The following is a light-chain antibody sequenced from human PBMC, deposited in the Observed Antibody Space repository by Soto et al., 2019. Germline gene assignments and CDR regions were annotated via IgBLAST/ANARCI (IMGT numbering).Light chain of an antibody. CDR2: DAS. CDR3: QQYASSPLT. V-gene: IGKV3-20*01. Sequence: EIVLTQSPGTLSLSPGERATLSCRASQSVSTNYLAWYQQKPGRAPRLLIYDASTRATGIPDRFSGSGSGTDFTLTISRLEPEDFAVYYCQQYASSPLTFGGGTKVDIK. CDR1: QSVSTNY. J-gene: IGKJ4*01.